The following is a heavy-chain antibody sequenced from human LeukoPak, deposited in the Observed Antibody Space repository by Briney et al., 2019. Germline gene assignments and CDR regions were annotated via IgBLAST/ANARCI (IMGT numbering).Heavy chain of an antibody. D-gene: IGHD3-22*01. CDR1: GGSISSSSYH. CDR3: ARTRYDYYDSSGEVSYYMDV. J-gene: IGHJ6*03. Sequence: SETLSLTCTVSGGSISSSSYHWGWIRQPPGKGLDWIGSIYYSGSTYYNPSLKSRVTISVDRSKNQFSLKLSSVTAADTAVYYCARTRYDYYDSSGEVSYYMDVWGKGTTVTISS. V-gene: IGHV4-39*07. CDR2: IYYSGST.